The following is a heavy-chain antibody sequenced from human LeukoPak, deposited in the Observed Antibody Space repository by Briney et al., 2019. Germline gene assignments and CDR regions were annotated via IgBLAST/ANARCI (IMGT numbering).Heavy chain of an antibody. CDR3: ARQWGSNPGYCGGDCYQDPSDY. Sequence: PSETLSLTCTVSGGSISSSSYYWGWIRQPPGKGLEWIGSIYYSGSTYYNPSLKSRVTISVDTSKNQFSLKLSSVTAADTAVYYCARQWGSNPGYCGGDCYQDPSDYWGQGTLVTVSS. V-gene: IGHV4-39*01. CDR1: GGSISSSSYY. CDR2: IYYSGST. D-gene: IGHD2-21*02. J-gene: IGHJ4*02.